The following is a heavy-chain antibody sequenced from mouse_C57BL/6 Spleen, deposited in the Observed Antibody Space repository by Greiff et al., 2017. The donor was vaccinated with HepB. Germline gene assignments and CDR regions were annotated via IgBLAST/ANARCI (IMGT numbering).Heavy chain of an antibody. CDR1: GYTFTSYW. D-gene: IGHD3-2*02. V-gene: IGHV1-72*01. Sequence: QVQLKQPGAELVKPGASVKLSCKASGYTFTSYWMHWVKQRPGRGLEWIGRIDPNSGGTKYNEKFKSKATLTVDKPSSTAYMQLSSLTSEDSAVYNCARWGSSGYVSYYFDYWGQGTTLTVSS. CDR2: IDPNSGGT. J-gene: IGHJ2*01. CDR3: ARWGSSGYVSYYFDY.